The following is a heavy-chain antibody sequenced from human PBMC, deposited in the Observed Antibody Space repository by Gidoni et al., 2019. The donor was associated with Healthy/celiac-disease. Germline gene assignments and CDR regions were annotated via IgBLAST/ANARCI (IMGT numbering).Heavy chain of an antibody. D-gene: IGHD3-3*01. CDR3: SIVEVLRFPVWY. V-gene: IGHV3-23*01. J-gene: IGHJ4*02. CDR2: IGGSGGST. Sequence: DVQLLEYGGGLVQPGGSLRRSRAASGFTFSSYAMSLVRHAPGQGLEWVSAIGGSGGSTYYADSVKGRFTISRDNSKNTLYLQMNSLRAEDTAVYYCSIVEVLRFPVWYWGQGTLVTVSS. CDR1: GFTFSSYA.